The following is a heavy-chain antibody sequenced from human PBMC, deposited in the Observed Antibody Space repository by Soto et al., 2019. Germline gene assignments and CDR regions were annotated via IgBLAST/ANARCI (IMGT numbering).Heavy chain of an antibody. CDR3: ASVTEYSSPQFDP. Sequence: GGSLRLSCAASGFTFSSYWMHWVRQAPGKGLVWVSRINSDGSSTSYADSVKGRFTISRDNAKNTLYLQMNSLRAEDTAVYYCASVTEYSSPQFDPWGQGTLVTVSS. V-gene: IGHV3-74*01. J-gene: IGHJ5*02. CDR1: GFTFSSYW. CDR2: INSDGSST. D-gene: IGHD5-12*01.